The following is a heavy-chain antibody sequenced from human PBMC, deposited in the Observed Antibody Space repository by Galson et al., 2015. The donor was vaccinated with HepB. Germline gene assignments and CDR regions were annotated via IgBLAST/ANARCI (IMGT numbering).Heavy chain of an antibody. CDR3: ARDQRPVAYCGGDCYSVYWYFDL. CDR1: GFTVSSNY. CDR2: IYSGGST. J-gene: IGHJ2*01. Sequence: SLRLSCGASGFTVSSNYMSWVRQAPGKGLEWVSVIYSGGSTYYADSVKGRFTISRDNSKNTLYLQMNSLRAEDTAVYYCARDQRPVAYCGGDCYSVYWYFDLWGRGTLVTVSS. V-gene: IGHV3-53*01. D-gene: IGHD2-21*02.